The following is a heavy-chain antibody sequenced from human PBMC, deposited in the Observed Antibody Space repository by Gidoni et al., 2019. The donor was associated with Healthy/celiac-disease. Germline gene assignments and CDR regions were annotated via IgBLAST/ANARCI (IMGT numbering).Heavy chain of an antibody. V-gene: IGHV3-7*01. J-gene: IGHJ4*02. CDR3: ARDGYYYDSSGYYYVDPFDY. CDR2: IKQDGSEK. CDR1: GFTFSSYW. D-gene: IGHD3-22*01. Sequence: EVQLVESGGGLVQPGGSLRLSCAASGFTFSSYWMSWVRQAPGKGLEWVANIKQDGSEKYYVDSVKGRFTISRDNAKNSLYLQMNSLRAEDTAVYYCARDGYYYDSSGYYYVDPFDYWGQGTLVTVSS.